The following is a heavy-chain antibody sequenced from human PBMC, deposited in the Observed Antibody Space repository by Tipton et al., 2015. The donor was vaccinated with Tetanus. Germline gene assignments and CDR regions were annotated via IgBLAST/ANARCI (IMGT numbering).Heavy chain of an antibody. J-gene: IGHJ6*02. CDR2: IDPNSGGT. D-gene: IGHD3-22*01. CDR1: GYTFTGYY. V-gene: IGHV1-2*02. Sequence: QLVQSGAEVKKPGASVKVSCKASGYTFTGYYMYWVRQAPGQGLEWMGWIDPNSGGTVYAQKFQGRVPMTRDTSISTAYIELRILRSDDTAVYYCARDRGDYIYYGMDVWGPGPTVPFS. CDR3: ARDRGDYIYYGMDV.